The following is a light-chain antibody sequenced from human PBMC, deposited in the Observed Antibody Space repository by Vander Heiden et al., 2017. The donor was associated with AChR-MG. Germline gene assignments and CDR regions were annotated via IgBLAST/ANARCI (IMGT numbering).Light chain of an antibody. CDR1: RSLLSSSDNKNY. CDR2: WAS. J-gene: IGKJ4*01. V-gene: IGKV4-1*01. Sequence: DIVMTQSPDSLAVSLGERVTINCKSSRSLLSSSDNKNYLAWHQQKPGQPPKLLIFWASIRESGVPDRFSGSGSGTDFTLTINSLRAEDVAVYYCQQHYSAPLTFGGGTKVEIK. CDR3: QQHYSAPLT.